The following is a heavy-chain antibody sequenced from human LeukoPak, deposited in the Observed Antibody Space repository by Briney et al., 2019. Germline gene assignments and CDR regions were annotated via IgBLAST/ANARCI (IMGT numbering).Heavy chain of an antibody. V-gene: IGHV3-74*01. Sequence: GGSLRLSCAASGFTFSTYRMHWVRQGPGKGLVWVSGMNSDGSSTVYADSVKGRFTISRDNAKNTPYLQMNSLRAEDTAVYYCAKGESSSWFDWGQGTLVTVSS. D-gene: IGHD6-13*01. CDR2: MNSDGSST. J-gene: IGHJ4*02. CDR3: AKGESSSWFD. CDR1: GFTFSTYR.